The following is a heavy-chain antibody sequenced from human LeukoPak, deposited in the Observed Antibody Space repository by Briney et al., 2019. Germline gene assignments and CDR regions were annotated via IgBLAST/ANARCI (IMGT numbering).Heavy chain of an antibody. CDR3: AKDSLYGSGTGLWSSILQYYFDY. J-gene: IGHJ4*02. V-gene: IGHV3-23*01. CDR1: GFTFSSYW. CDR2: ISGRGGGT. Sequence: QSGGSLRLSCAASGFTFSSYWMSWVRQAPGKGLEWVSAISGRGGGTYSADSVRGRFTISRDNSKNTLYLQMNSLRAEDTAVYYCAKDSLYGSGTGLWSSILQYYFDYWGQGTPLTVSS. D-gene: IGHD3-10*01.